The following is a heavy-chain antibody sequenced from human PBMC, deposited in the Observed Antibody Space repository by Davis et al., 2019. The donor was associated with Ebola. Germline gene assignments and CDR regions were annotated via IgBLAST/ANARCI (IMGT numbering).Heavy chain of an antibody. CDR3: AKKVHSWQCLDY. Sequence: GESLKISCAASGFTFSSYAMHWVRQAPGKGLEWVAVISYDGSNKYYADSVKGRFTISRDNSKNTLYLQMNSLRAEDTAVYYCAKKVHSWQCLDYWGQGTLVTVSS. J-gene: IGHJ4*02. D-gene: IGHD5/OR15-5a*01. CDR1: GFTFSSYA. V-gene: IGHV3-30-3*02. CDR2: ISYDGSNK.